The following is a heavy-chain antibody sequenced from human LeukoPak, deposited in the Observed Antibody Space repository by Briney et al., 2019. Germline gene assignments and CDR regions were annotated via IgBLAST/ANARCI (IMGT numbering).Heavy chain of an antibody. CDR2: INGDGHST. V-gene: IGHV3-64*02. J-gene: IGHJ4*02. CDR1: GFTFSDFS. CDR3: ARVNTGYGY. D-gene: IGHD5-12*01. Sequence: GGSLRLSCAASGFTFSDFSMHWVRQAPGKGLEYVSAINGDGHSTFYADSVQGRFTISRDNSKNTLHLQMGGLRPDDTALYYCARVNTGYGYWGPGILVTVSS.